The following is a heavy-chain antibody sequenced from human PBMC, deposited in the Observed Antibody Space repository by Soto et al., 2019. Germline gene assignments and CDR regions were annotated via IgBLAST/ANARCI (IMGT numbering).Heavy chain of an antibody. CDR1: GGSISSGDYY. V-gene: IGHV4-30-4*01. Sequence: QVQLQESGPGLVKPSQTLSLTCTVSGGSISSGDYYWNWIRKPPGKGLEWIGYIYYSGSTDYNPSRKSRVTVSIDTSKNQFSLKLSSVTAADTAVYYCARVVWYYDRSGYYFWLDIWGQGTMVTVSS. J-gene: IGHJ3*02. CDR3: ARVVWYYDRSGYYFWLDI. CDR2: IYYSGST. D-gene: IGHD3-22*01.